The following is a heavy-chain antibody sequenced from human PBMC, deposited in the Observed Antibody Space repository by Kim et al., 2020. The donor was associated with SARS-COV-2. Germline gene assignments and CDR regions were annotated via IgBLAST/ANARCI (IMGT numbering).Heavy chain of an antibody. CDR2: IWYDGSNK. V-gene: IGHV3-33*01. CDR1: GFTFSSYG. D-gene: IGHD3-22*01. J-gene: IGHJ4*02. CDR3: ARDYPMYYYDSSGYYSMGY. Sequence: GGSLRLSCAASGFTFSSYGMHWVRQAPGKGLEWVAVIWYDGSNKYYADSVKGRFTISRDNSKNTLYLQMNSLRAEDTAVYYCARDYPMYYYDSSGYYSMGYWGQGTLVTVSS.